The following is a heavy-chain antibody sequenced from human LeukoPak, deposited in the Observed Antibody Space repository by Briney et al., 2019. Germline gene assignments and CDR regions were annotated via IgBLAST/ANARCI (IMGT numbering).Heavy chain of an antibody. D-gene: IGHD3-10*01. CDR3: ARDFTDYYGSGSYGGDWFDP. V-gene: IGHV1-18*01. CDR1: GYTFTSYG. Sequence: ASVKVSCKASGYTFTSYGISWVRQAPGQGLEWMGWISAYNGNTNYAQKLQGRVTMTTDTSTSTAYMELRSLRSDDTAVYYCARDFTDYYGSGSYGGDWFDPWGQGTLVTVSS. J-gene: IGHJ5*02. CDR2: ISAYNGNT.